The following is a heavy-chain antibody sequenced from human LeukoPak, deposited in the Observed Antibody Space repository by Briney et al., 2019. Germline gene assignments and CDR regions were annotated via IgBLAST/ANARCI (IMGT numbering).Heavy chain of an antibody. V-gene: IGHV3-23*01. D-gene: IGHD3-10*01. J-gene: IGHJ4*02. Sequence: GGSLRLSCAASGFTFNNYAMNWVRQAPGEGLEWVSGISGSGVSTYADSVKGRFTISRDNAKNALYLEMNSLRAEDTAEYFCARERMYSGSGSTYPYYDYWGQGTLVTVSS. CDR1: GFTFNNYA. CDR3: ARERMYSGSGSTYPYYDY. CDR2: ISGSGVST.